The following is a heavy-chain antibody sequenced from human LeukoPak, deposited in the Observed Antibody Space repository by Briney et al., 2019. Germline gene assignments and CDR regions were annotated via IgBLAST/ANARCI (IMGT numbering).Heavy chain of an antibody. Sequence: PSQTLSLTCAVSGGSISSGGYSWSWIRQPPGKGLEWIGYIYHSGSTYYNPSLKSRVTISVDRSKNQFSLKLSSVTAADTAVYYRARETYYYDSSGYTPGAFDIWGQGTMVTVSS. CDR2: IYHSGST. J-gene: IGHJ3*02. V-gene: IGHV4-30-2*01. D-gene: IGHD3-22*01. CDR3: ARETYYYDSSGYTPGAFDI. CDR1: GGSISSGGYS.